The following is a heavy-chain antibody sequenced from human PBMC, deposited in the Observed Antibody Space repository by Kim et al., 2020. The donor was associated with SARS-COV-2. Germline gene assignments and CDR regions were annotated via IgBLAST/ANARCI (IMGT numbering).Heavy chain of an antibody. V-gene: IGHV3-9*01. D-gene: IGHD6-13*01. J-gene: IGHJ3*02. Sequence: DSVKGRFTISRDNAKNSLYLQMNSLRAEDTALYYCAKDLAAAGTRYAFDIWGQGTMVTVSS. CDR3: AKDLAAAGTRYAFDI.